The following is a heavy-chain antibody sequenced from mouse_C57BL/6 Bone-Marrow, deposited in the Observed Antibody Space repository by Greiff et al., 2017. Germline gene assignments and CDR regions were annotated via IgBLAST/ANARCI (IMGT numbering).Heavy chain of an antibody. D-gene: IGHD2-12*01. V-gene: IGHV3-6*01. J-gene: IGHJ2*01. CDR3: ASHYYKYYFDY. Sequence: EVKLMESGPGLVKPSQSLSLTCSVTGYSITSGYYWNWLRQFPGNKLEWMGYISYDGSNNYNPSLKNRISITRDTSKNQFFLKLNSVTTEDTATYYCASHYYKYYFDYWGQGTTLTVSS. CDR2: ISYDGSN. CDR1: GYSITSGYY.